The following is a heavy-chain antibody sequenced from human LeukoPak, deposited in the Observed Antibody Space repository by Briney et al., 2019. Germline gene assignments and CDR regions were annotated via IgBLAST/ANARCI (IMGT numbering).Heavy chain of an antibody. J-gene: IGHJ6*03. Sequence: SETLSLTCAVYGGSFSGFYWSWIRQSPGKGLEWIGEIKHSGSTNYNPSLKSRVTISVDTSKNQFSLKLRSLTAADTAVYYCARINTYSDFRSGQAGGYMDVWGKGTTVTVSS. V-gene: IGHV4-34*01. CDR2: IKHSGST. D-gene: IGHD3-3*01. CDR1: GGSFSGFY. CDR3: ARINTYSDFRSGQAGGYMDV.